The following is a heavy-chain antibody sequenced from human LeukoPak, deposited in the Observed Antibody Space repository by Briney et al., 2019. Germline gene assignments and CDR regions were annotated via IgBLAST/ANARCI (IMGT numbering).Heavy chain of an antibody. CDR2: IRGIAYGATT. V-gene: IGHV3-49*02. Sequence: LSLTCTVSGGSLRSYYWSWFRQAPGKRLEWVGFIRGIAYGATTEYAASVRGRFTVSRDDSKNIGYLLMDSLKIEDTAIYFCTRDTRGGSSPAGPVWGQGTRVTVSS. CDR1: GGSLRSYY. CDR3: TRDTRGGSSPAGPV. J-gene: IGHJ4*02. D-gene: IGHD2-2*01.